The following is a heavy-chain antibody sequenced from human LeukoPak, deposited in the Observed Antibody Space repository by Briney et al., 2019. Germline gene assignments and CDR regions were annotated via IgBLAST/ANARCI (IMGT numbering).Heavy chain of an antibody. CDR1: GFTFSSYA. V-gene: IGHV3-23*01. CDR2: ISGSGGST. Sequence: HPGGSLRLSCAASGFTFSSYAMSWVRQAPGKGLEWVSAISGSGGSTYYADSVKGRFTISRDNSKNTLYLQMNSLRAEDTAVYYYAKDEEPGDYYDSSGYYYVAFDYWGQGTLVTVSS. D-gene: IGHD3-22*01. CDR3: AKDEEPGDYYDSSGYYYVAFDY. J-gene: IGHJ4*02.